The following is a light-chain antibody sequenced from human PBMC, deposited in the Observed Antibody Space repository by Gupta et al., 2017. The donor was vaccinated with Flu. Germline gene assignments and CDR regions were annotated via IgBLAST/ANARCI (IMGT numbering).Light chain of an antibody. CDR1: SSNIGNNY. CDR2: DNN. Sequence: TVTISCSGSSSNIGNNYVSWYQQLPGTAPKLLIYDNNKRPSGNLDRFSGSKSDTSATLGITGLQTGDEADYYCATGDSSLDVVVFGGGTKLTVL. J-gene: IGLJ2*01. V-gene: IGLV1-51*01. CDR3: ATGDSSLDVVV.